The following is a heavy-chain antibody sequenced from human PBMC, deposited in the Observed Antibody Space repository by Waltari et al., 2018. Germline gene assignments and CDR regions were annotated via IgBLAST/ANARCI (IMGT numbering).Heavy chain of an antibody. J-gene: IGHJ4*02. D-gene: IGHD3-16*02. V-gene: IGHV3-15*01. CDR3: TTDQGDSYTFYSFDY. CDR2: MKIPVDGGGET. CDR1: GFTFSNTW. Sequence: EVQLVESGGGLVNPGGSLRLSCGASGFTFSNTWMDWVRQAPGKGRGRGGIMKIPVDGGGETYYAQPVSGRFTVSRDDSKNLLYLKMSSLKTEDTAMYYCTTDQGDSYTFYSFDYWGQGTLVTVSS.